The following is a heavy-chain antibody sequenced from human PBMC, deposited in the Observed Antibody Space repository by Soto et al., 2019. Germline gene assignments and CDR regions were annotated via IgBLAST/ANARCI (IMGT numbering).Heavy chain of an antibody. CDR2: ISGGGDTT. CDR3: AKGQGGSGSLTPRVDF. Sequence: EVQLLETGGGLVQPGGSLRLSCAASGFTFNNYAMTWVRQAPGKGLEWVSAISGGGDTTSYADSVKGRFTVSRDGSKNTLYLQTSSLRAEDTALYYCAKGQGGSGSLTPRVDFWGQGTLLTVSS. D-gene: IGHD3-10*01. CDR1: GFTFNNYA. V-gene: IGHV3-23*01. J-gene: IGHJ4*02.